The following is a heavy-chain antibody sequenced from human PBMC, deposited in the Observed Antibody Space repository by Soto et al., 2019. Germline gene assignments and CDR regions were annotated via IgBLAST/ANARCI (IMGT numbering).Heavy chain of an antibody. CDR1: GFTFDDYG. Sequence: PGGSLRLSCAASGFTFDDYGMSWVRQAPGKGLEWVSGINWNGGSTGYADSVKGRFTISRDNAKNSLYLQMNSLRAEDTALYYCARLYSSGWYGPGRYWGQGTLFTVSS. J-gene: IGHJ4*02. CDR2: INWNGGST. D-gene: IGHD6-19*01. V-gene: IGHV3-20*04. CDR3: ARLYSSGWYGPGRY.